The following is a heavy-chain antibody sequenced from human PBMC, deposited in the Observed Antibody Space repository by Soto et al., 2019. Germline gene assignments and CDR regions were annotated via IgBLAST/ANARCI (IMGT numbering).Heavy chain of an antibody. CDR1: GGSISSGGYS. Sequence: SETLSLTCGVSGGSISSGGYSWSWIRQPPGKGLEWIGYIYHSGSTYYNPSLKSRVTISVDRSKNQFSLKLSSVTAADTAVYYCARGGLVDILTGYTEYYFDYWGQGTLVTVSS. J-gene: IGHJ4*02. V-gene: IGHV4-30-2*01. CDR3: ARGGLVDILTGYTEYYFDY. CDR2: IYHSGST. D-gene: IGHD3-9*01.